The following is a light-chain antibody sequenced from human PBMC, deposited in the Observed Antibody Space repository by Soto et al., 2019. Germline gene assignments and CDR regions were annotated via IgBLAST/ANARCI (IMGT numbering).Light chain of an antibody. V-gene: IGLV2-14*03. J-gene: IGLJ1*01. CDR3: RSYTTSTTRV. CDR2: DVS. Sequence: QSALTQPASVSGSPGQSITISCTGTSSDVGAYNYVSWYQHHPGNAPKLLIYDVSTRPSGVSNRFSGSKSGNTASLTISGLQAEYEADYYCRSYTTSTTRVFGTGTKVTVL. CDR1: SSDVGAYNY.